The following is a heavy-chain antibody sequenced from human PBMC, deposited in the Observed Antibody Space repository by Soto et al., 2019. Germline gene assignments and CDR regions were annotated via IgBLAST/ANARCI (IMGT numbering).Heavy chain of an antibody. CDR2: IYYSGSI. Sequence: SETLSLTCTVSGGSISSYYWSWIRQPPGKGLEWVGYIYYSGSINYNPSLKSRVTISVDTSKNQFSLKLSSVTAAETAVYYCARDRNRGYYDFWSGGADNWFDPWGQGTLVTVSS. V-gene: IGHV4-59*01. J-gene: IGHJ5*02. CDR1: GGSISSYY. D-gene: IGHD3-3*01. CDR3: ARDRNRGYYDFWSGGADNWFDP.